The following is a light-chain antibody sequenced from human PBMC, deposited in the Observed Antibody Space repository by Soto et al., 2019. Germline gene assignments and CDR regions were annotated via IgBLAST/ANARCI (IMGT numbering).Light chain of an antibody. V-gene: IGLV2-8*01. CDR1: SSDVGGYNY. J-gene: IGLJ1*01. CDR3: SSYAGTHIV. CDR2: EIS. Sequence: QSALTKPPSATGSPGQSVAISCTGTSSDVGGYNYVSWYQQHPGKAPKLMIYEISKRPSGVPDRFSGSKSGNTASLTVSGLQAEDEADYYCSSYAGTHIVFGTGTKVTVL.